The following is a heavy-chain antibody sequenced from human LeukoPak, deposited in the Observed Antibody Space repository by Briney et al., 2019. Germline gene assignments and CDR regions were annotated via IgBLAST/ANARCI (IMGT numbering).Heavy chain of an antibody. J-gene: IGHJ4*02. CDR3: ARHRIFGNSVDY. Sequence: PSETLSLTCTVSGGSISSAGYYWSWIRQPAGRGLEWIGRIYSTGSTNYNPSLKSRVTISVDTSKNQFSLKLSSVTAADTAVYYCARHRIFGNSVDYWGQGTLVTVSS. V-gene: IGHV4-61*02. D-gene: IGHD4-23*01. CDR2: IYSTGST. CDR1: GGSISSAGYY.